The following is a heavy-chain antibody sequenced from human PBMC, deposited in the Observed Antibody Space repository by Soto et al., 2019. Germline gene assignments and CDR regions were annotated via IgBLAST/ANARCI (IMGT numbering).Heavy chain of an antibody. Sequence: QVQLQESGPGLVKPSQTLSLTCTVSGGSISDGAYYWSWIRQPPGKGLEWIGHIYNSGNTYNNPSLKSRLTISVDTSKNQFSLNLNSVTAAHTAVYYCASGLSGDKVDQWGQGTLVTVSS. J-gene: IGHJ4*02. CDR2: IYNSGNT. CDR1: GGSISDGAYY. CDR3: ASGLSGDKVDQ. V-gene: IGHV4-30-4*01. D-gene: IGHD2-21*01.